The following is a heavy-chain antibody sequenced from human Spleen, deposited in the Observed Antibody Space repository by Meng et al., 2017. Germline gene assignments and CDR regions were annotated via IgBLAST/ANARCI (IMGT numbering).Heavy chain of an antibody. CDR3: ARGPTTMAHDFDY. CDR2: INHSGST. D-gene: IGHD4-11*01. Sequence: WGGGRFKPSETLCLTCSVYGGYFSGYYWSRIRQPPGKELEWIGEINHSGSTNYNPSLESRATISVDTSQNNLSLKLSSVTAADSAVYYCARGPTTMAHDFDYWGQGTLVTVSS. V-gene: IGHV4-34*01. CDR1: GGYFSGYY. J-gene: IGHJ4*02.